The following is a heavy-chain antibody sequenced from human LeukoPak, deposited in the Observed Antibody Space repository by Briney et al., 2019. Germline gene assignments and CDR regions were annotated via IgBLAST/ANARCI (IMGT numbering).Heavy chain of an antibody. J-gene: IGHJ6*02. CDR3: ARDPATVDYYYGMDV. Sequence: GASVKVSCKASGYTFTSYGISWVRQAPGQGLEWMGWISAYNGNTNYAQKLQGRVTMTTDTSTSTAYMELRSLRSDDTAVYYCARDPATVDYYYGMDVWGQGTTVTVSS. D-gene: IGHD4-23*01. CDR1: GYTFTSYG. V-gene: IGHV1-18*01. CDR2: ISAYNGNT.